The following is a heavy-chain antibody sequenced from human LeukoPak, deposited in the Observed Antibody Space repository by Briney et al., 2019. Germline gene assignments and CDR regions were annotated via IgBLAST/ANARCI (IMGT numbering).Heavy chain of an antibody. V-gene: IGHV3-7*01. J-gene: IGHJ4*02. CDR1: GFTFSNEW. D-gene: IGHD1-26*01. CDR2: INQDGSAK. CDR3: VRLPRSNSVY. Sequence: PGGSLRLSCGVTGFTFSNEWMHWVRQAPGKGLEWVALINQDGSAKQYVDSVKGRFTISRDNAKNSVYLQINSLRVEDTAVYYCVRLPRSNSVYWVQGTLVTVSS.